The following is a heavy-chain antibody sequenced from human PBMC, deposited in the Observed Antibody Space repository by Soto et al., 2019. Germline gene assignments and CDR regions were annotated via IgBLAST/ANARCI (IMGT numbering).Heavy chain of an antibody. Sequence: SETLSLTCTVSGGSISYEYYHWTWIRQSPGKGLEWIVYIHYSGSIIYNPSFKSRVTISVDTSKNQFSLQLSSVTAADMAVYFCAREDDGGDRDYYGLDVWGQGTTVTVSS. CDR1: GGSISYEYYH. J-gene: IGHJ6*02. D-gene: IGHD2-21*02. CDR3: AREDDGGDRDYYGLDV. CDR2: IHYSGSI. V-gene: IGHV4-30-4*08.